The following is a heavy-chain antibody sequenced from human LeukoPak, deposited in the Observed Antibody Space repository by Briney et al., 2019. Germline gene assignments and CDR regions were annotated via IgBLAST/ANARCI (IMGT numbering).Heavy chain of an antibody. V-gene: IGHV1-3*04. CDR1: EYTFTSYA. CDR3: ARGLLEISWAAAGYNWFDP. CDR2: INTDNGNT. D-gene: IGHD6-13*01. Sequence: ASVKVSCKASEYTFTSYAMHWVRQAPGQRLEWMGWINTDNGNTKYSQKFQGRVTITRDTSASTAYMELSSLRSEDTAVYYCARGLLEISWAAAGYNWFDPWGQGTLVTVSS. J-gene: IGHJ5*02.